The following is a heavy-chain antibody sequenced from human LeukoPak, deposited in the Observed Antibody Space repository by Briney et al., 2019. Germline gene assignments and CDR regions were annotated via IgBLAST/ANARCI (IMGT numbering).Heavy chain of an antibody. D-gene: IGHD1-1*01. V-gene: IGHV4-61*08. CDR2: ISYSGST. J-gene: IGHJ5*02. Sequence: SETLSLTCTVSGASISSGGYYWSWIRQPPGKGLEWIGYISYSGSTNFNPSLKSRVTISVDTSKNQFSLKLSSVTAADTAVYYCAREGTAGTNLNWFDPWGQGTLVTVSS. CDR1: GASISSGGYY. CDR3: AREGTAGTNLNWFDP.